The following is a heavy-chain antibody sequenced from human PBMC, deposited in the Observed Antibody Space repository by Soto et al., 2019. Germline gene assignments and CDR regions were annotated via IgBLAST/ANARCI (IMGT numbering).Heavy chain of an antibody. CDR1: GFSVSNYG. Sequence: QVQLVESGGGVVQPGQSLRLSCAASGFSVSNYGMHWVRQAPGKGLEWVAVVWKDGNTKHYGDSVKGRFTISRDNSKNTLELQMSSLRGEDTAVYYCERGEAWTDEAFDIWGQGTRVTGSS. CDR3: ERGEAWTDEAFDI. J-gene: IGHJ3*02. D-gene: IGHD5-12*01. CDR2: VWKDGNTK. V-gene: IGHV3-33*01.